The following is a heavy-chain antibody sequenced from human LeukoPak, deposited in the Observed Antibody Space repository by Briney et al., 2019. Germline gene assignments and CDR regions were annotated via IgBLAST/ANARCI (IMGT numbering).Heavy chain of an antibody. CDR3: ARLSSSWYQDWYFDL. D-gene: IGHD6-13*01. CDR2: IYTSGSP. Sequence: KPSETLSLTCTVSGGSISSYYWSWIRQPAGKGLEWIGRIYTSGSPNYNPSLKSRVTMSVDTSKNQFSLKLSSVTAADTAVYYCARLSSSWYQDWYFDLWGRGTLVTVSS. CDR1: GGSISSYY. J-gene: IGHJ2*01. V-gene: IGHV4-4*07.